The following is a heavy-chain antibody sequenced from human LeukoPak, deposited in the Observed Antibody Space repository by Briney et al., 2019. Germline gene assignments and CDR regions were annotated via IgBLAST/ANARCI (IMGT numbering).Heavy chain of an antibody. J-gene: IGHJ3*02. V-gene: IGHV3-23*01. Sequence: GGSLRLSCAASGFTFSSYAMSWVRQAPGKGLEWVSGISGSGGNTYYADSVKGRFTISRDNYKNTLYLQMNSLRAEDTAVYYCAKDYSSSSVYDAFDIWGQGTMVTVSS. CDR1: GFTFSSYA. CDR2: ISGSGGNT. CDR3: AKDYSSSSVYDAFDI. D-gene: IGHD6-6*01.